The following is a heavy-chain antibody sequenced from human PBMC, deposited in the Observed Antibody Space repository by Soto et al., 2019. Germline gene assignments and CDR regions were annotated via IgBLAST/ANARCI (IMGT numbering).Heavy chain of an antibody. Sequence: SVKVSCKASGGTFSSYAISWVRQAPGQGLEWMGGIIPIFGTANYAQKFQGRVTITADESTSTAYMELSSLRSDDTAVYYCARGSKGIAAYRIDYWGQGTLVTVSS. J-gene: IGHJ4*02. V-gene: IGHV1-69*13. CDR1: GGTFSSYA. CDR3: ARGSKGIAAYRIDY. CDR2: IIPIFGTA. D-gene: IGHD6-13*01.